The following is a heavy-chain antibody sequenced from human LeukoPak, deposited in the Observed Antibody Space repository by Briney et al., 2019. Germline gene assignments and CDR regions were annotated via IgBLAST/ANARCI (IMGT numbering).Heavy chain of an antibody. V-gene: IGHV1-3*01. Sequence: ASVKVSCKASGYTFTSYAMHWVRQATGQRLEWMGWINAGNGNTKYSQKFQGRVTITRDTSASTAYMELSSLRSEDTAVYYCARGFRGDNRSRYYYSGQETLVAVSS. J-gene: IGHJ4*02. D-gene: IGHD3-10*01. CDR3: ARGFRGDNRSRYYY. CDR1: GYTFTSYA. CDR2: INAGNGNT.